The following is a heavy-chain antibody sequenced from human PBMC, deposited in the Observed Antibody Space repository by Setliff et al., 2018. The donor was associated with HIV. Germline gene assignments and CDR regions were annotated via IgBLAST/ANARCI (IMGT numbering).Heavy chain of an antibody. CDR1: GYRFSTNG. Sequence: ASVKVSCKASGYRFSTNGISWVRQAPGQGLEWMGWISAYNGNTNYAQNFQGRLTITVDEPTSTAYMELSSLTSDDTAVYYCARPTYYTDNSGHPRYYFETWGQGTRVTVSS. V-gene: IGHV1-18*01. CDR3: ARPTYYTDNSGHPRYYFET. D-gene: IGHD3-22*01. J-gene: IGHJ5*02. CDR2: ISAYNGNT.